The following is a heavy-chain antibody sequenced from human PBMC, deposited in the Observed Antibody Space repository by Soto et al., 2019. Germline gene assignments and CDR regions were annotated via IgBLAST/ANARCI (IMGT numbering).Heavy chain of an antibody. CDR1: GFTFSTSG. Sequence: QVQMVESGGGVVQPGTSLRLSCATSGFTFSTSGMHWVRQAPGKGLEWVAMISHDGSVTYYTDSVQGRFTISRDTPKNTLYLQMNSLRDEDTAIYYCATDWGSIGWYHRFDPWGQGTRVIVS. D-gene: IGHD6-13*01. J-gene: IGHJ5*02. CDR3: ATDWGSIGWYHRFDP. CDR2: ISHDGSVT. V-gene: IGHV3-30*03.